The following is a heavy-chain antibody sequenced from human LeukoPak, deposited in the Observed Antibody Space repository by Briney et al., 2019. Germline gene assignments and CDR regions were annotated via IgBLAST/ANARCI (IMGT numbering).Heavy chain of an antibody. CDR1: GFTFDRYG. V-gene: IGHV3-23*01. D-gene: IGHD3-10*01. CDR2: FSGPDTSSKT. J-gene: IGHJ4*02. CDR3: AKDFRITMVRGVFDY. Sequence: AGGSLRLSCAASGFTFDRYGMSWVRQAPGKGLEWVSTFSGPDTSSKTYYADSVKGRFTISRDNSKNTLYLQMNSLRAEDTAVYYCAKDFRITMVRGVFDYWGQGTLVTVSS.